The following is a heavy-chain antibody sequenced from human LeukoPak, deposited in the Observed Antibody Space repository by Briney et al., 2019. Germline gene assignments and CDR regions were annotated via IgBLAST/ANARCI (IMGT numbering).Heavy chain of an antibody. D-gene: IGHD3-16*01. Sequence: GGSLRLSCAASGFPFSDYILDWVRQAPGKGLEWVGRIRRRSNRYTTEYAASVKGRLIVSRDDSKNSLYLQMNNLRTEDTAVYHCTRDGGEGGNSAFDIWGQGTAVTVSS. CDR3: TRDGGEGGNSAFDI. CDR1: GFPFSDYI. CDR2: IRRRSNRYTT. J-gene: IGHJ3*02. V-gene: IGHV3-72*01.